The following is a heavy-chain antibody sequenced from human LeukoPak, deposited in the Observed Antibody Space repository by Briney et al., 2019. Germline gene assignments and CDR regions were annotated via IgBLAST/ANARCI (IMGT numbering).Heavy chain of an antibody. V-gene: IGHV3-30*18. D-gene: IGHD3-10*01. CDR1: GFTFSSYG. CDR3: AKGWGVFDY. Sequence: GGSLRLSCAASGFTFSSYGRHWVRQVPGKGLEWVAFISYDGTNKYYADFVKGRFIISRDNSKNTLYLQMNSLRAEDTAVYYCAKGWGVFDYWGQGTLVTVSS. J-gene: IGHJ4*02. CDR2: ISYDGTNK.